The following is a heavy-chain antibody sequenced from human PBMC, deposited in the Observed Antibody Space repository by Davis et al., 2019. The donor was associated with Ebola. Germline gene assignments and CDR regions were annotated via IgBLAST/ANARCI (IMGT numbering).Heavy chain of an antibody. J-gene: IGHJ4*02. D-gene: IGHD1-26*01. CDR2: IDPSDSYT. V-gene: IGHV5-10-1*01. CDR1: GYSFTSYW. CDR3: ARRGTMGAIRDDY. Sequence: GGSLRLSCKGSGYSFTSYWISWVRQMPGKGLEWMGRIDPSDSYTNYSPSFQGHVTISADKSISTAYLQWSSLKASDTAMYYCARRGTMGAIRDDYWGQGTLVTVSS.